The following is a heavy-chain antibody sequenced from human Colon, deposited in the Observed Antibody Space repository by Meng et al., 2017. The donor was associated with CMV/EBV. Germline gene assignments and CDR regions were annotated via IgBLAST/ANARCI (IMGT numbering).Heavy chain of an antibody. CDR1: GDSVSSPSHY. CDR2: VHYTETT. Sequence: SETLSLTCTVSGDSVSSPSHYWTWIRQPPGKGLEWIGNVHYTETTYNNPSLKSRVAVSLDTSKNQFSLKLTAVTAADTAVYYCARGVHGRYCPGTCYPVDYWGQGTLVTVSS. CDR3: ARGVHGRYCPGTCYPVDY. D-gene: IGHD2-8*02. J-gene: IGHJ4*02. V-gene: IGHV4-39*07.